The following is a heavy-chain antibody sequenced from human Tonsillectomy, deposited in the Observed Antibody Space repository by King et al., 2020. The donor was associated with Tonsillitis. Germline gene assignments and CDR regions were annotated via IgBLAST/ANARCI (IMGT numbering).Heavy chain of an antibody. CDR3: ATSFFPGIVPVVAATQLDY. J-gene: IGHJ4*02. CDR1: GFTFSSYG. D-gene: IGHD2-15*01. CDR2: ISYDGSNK. Sequence: VQLVESGGGVVQPGRSLRLSCAASGFTFSSYGMHWVRQAPGKGLEWVAVISYDGSNKYYVDSVKGRFTISRDNSKNTLYLQMNSLRAEDTALYYCATSFFPGIVPVVAATQLDYWGQGTLVTVSS. V-gene: IGHV3-30*03.